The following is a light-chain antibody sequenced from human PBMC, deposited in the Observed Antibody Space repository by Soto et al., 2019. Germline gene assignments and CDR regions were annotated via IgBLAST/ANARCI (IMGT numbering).Light chain of an antibody. CDR3: SSYTSSTPWV. CDR2: DVS. J-gene: IGLJ3*02. Sequence: QSALTQPASVSGSPGQSITISCTGTISDVGGYNFVSWYQQHPGKAPKLMIYDVSNRPSGVSNRFSGSKSGNTASLTISGLQAEDEADYYCSSYTSSTPWVFGGGTKVTVL. V-gene: IGLV2-14*01. CDR1: ISDVGGYNF.